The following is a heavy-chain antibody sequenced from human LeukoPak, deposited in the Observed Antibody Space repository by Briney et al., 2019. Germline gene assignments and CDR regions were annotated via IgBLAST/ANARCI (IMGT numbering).Heavy chain of an antibody. J-gene: IGHJ2*01. CDR1: GYSISSGYY. CDR3: ARGGCSGGSCYSSYWYFDL. D-gene: IGHD2-15*01. Sequence: SETLSLTCTVSGYSISSGYYWGWIRQPPGKGLEWIGSIYHSGSTYYNPSLKSRVTISVDTSKNQFSLKLSSVTAADTAVYYCARGGCSGGSCYSSYWYFDLWGRGTLVTVSS. CDR2: IYHSGST. V-gene: IGHV4-38-2*02.